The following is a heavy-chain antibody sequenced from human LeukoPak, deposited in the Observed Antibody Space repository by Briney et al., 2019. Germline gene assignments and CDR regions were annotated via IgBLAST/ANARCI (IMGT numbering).Heavy chain of an antibody. CDR2: IYYSGYT. D-gene: IGHD1-1*01. J-gene: IGHJ4*02. V-gene: IGHV4-59*01. CDR3: ARGQSTGTTAQPDY. Sequence: PSETLSLTCTVSGGSISTSYWSWIRQPPGKGLECIGYIYYSGYTNYNPSLKSRVTMSVDTSKNQFSLKLSSVTAADTAVYYCARGQSTGTTAQPDYWGQGTLVTVSS. CDR1: GGSISTSY.